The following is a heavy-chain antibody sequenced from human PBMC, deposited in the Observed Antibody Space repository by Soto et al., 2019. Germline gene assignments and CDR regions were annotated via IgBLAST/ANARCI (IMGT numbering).Heavy chain of an antibody. CDR1: GFSLSTSGVG. CDR2: IYWDDDK. V-gene: IGHV2-5*02. CDR3: AHTYYDFWSGYYTSDY. D-gene: IGHD3-3*01. Sequence: GSGPTLVNPTQTLTLTCTFSGFSLSTSGVGVGWIRQPPGKALEWLALIYWDDDKRYSPSLKSRLTITKDTSKNQVVLTMTNMDPVDTATYYCAHTYYDFWSGYYTSDYWAQGTLVTVSS. J-gene: IGHJ4*02.